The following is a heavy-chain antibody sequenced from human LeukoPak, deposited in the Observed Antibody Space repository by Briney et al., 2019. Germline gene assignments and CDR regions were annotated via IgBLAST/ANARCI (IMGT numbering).Heavy chain of an antibody. CDR2: VSYDGGHK. D-gene: IGHD3-22*01. Sequence: GGSLRLSCVGSGFSLSDYGIHWVRQAPGKGLEWVAVVSYDGGHKYYADSVKGRFTISRDTSSDTVSLQMNSLRVEDTALYYCARDRINMMVLGHDSGLNCWGQGTLVTVSS. CDR3: ARDRINMMVLGHDSGLNC. V-gene: IGHV3-30*03. CDR1: GFSLSDYG. J-gene: IGHJ4*02.